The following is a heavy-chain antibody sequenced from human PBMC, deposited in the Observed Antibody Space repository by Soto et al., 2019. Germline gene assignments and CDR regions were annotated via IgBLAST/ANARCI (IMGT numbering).Heavy chain of an antibody. CDR1: GGSISSGGYS. J-gene: IGHJ6*02. D-gene: IGHD3-3*01. CDR3: ARATKFYDFWSGPHYYYGMDV. V-gene: IGHV4-30-2*01. Sequence: SETLSLTCAASGGSISSGGYSWSWIRQPPGKGLAWIGYIYHSGSTYYNPSLKSRVTISVDRSKNQFSLKLSSVTAADTAVYYCARATKFYDFWSGPHYYYGMDVWGQGTTVTVSS. CDR2: IYHSGST.